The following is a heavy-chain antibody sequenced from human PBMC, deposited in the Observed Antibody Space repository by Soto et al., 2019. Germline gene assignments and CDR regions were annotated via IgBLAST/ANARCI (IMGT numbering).Heavy chain of an antibody. D-gene: IGHD4-17*01. CDR3: ARAIDDYGDYAIDY. J-gene: IGHJ4*02. CDR2: INHSGST. Sequence: SETLSLTCAVYGGSFSGYYWSWIRQPPGKGLEWIGEINHSGSTNYNPSLKSRVTISVDTSKNQFSLKLSSVTAADTAVYYCARAIDDYGDYAIDYWGQGTLVTVSS. V-gene: IGHV4-34*01. CDR1: GGSFSGYY.